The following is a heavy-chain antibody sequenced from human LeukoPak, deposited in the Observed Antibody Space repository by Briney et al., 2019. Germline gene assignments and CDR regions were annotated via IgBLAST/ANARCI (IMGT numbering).Heavy chain of an antibody. D-gene: IGHD3-3*01. CDR2: ISAYNGNT. CDR3: ARDRDYDFWSGYYPLSGSTDQSAHHDAFDI. CDR1: GYTFTSYG. V-gene: IGHV1-18*01. Sequence: GASVKVSCKASGYTFTSYGISWERQAPGQGLEWMGWISAYNGNTNYAQKLQGRVTMTTDTSTSTAYMELRSLRSDDTAVYYCARDRDYDFWSGYYPLSGSTDQSAHHDAFDIWGQGTMVTVSS. J-gene: IGHJ3*02.